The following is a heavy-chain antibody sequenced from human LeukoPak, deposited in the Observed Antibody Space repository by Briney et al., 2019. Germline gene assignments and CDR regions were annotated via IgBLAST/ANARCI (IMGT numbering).Heavy chain of an antibody. D-gene: IGHD3-10*01. Sequence: PGGSLRLSCVGSGFIFSAYWMAWVRQAPGKGPEWVANINEDGGEERYVDSVRGRFTISRDNSKNTLYLQMNSLRAEDTAVYYCARDFRSSGAFDIWGQGTMVTVSS. J-gene: IGHJ3*02. V-gene: IGHV3-7*01. CDR2: INEDGGEE. CDR1: GFIFSAYW. CDR3: ARDFRSSGAFDI.